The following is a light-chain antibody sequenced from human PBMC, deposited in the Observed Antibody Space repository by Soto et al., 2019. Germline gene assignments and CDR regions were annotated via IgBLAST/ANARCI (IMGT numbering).Light chain of an antibody. CDR2: DNN. Sequence: QSVLTQPPSASGTPGQRVTISCSGSSSNIGSNAVNWYQQLPGTAPKLLIYDNNQGPSGVPDRFSGSKSGTSASLAISGLQSEDEADYYCSSYTRSTTLVVFGGGTKLTVL. V-gene: IGLV1-44*01. CDR3: SSYTRSTTLVV. J-gene: IGLJ2*01. CDR1: SSNIGSNA.